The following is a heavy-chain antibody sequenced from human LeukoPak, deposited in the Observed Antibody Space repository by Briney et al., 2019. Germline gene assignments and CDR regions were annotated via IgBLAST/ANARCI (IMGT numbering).Heavy chain of an antibody. CDR1: GFTFGSYN. J-gene: IGHJ1*01. D-gene: IGHD3-22*01. CDR2: ISTSSSYI. CDR3: ARDGGDYYDSSGYPFHH. Sequence: KPGGSLRLSCAASGFTFGSYNMNWVRQAPGKGLEWVSSISTSSSYIYYADSVKGRFTISGDNAKKSLYPQMNSLRAGDTAVYYCARDGGDYYDSSGYPFHHWGQGTLVTVSS. V-gene: IGHV3-21*01.